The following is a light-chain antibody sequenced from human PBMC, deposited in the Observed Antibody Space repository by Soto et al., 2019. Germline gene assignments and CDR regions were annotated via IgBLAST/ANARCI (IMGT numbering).Light chain of an antibody. CDR2: DTS. J-gene: IGKJ5*01. V-gene: IGKV3-20*01. Sequence: EIVLTQSPGTLSLSPGERATLSCRASQSVSSSYLAWYQQKPGQAPRLLIFDTSTRATGIPDRFSGSGSGTDFTLTISSLQAEDVAVYYCQQYYTTPSITFGQGTRLEI. CDR3: QQYYTTPSIT. CDR1: QSVSSSY.